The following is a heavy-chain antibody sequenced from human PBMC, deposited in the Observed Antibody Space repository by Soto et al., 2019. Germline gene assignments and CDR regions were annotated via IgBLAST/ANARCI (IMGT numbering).Heavy chain of an antibody. CDR3: ARGQADYYAMDV. CDR2: TYYRSKWYN. Sequence: SQTLSLTCAISGDSVSRNSVAWNWIRQSPSRGLEWLGRTYYRSKWYNNYAESVKSRITINPDTSKNQFSLQLNSMTPEDTAVYYCARGQADYYAMDVWGQGTTVTVSS. V-gene: IGHV6-1*01. CDR1: GDSVSRNSVA. J-gene: IGHJ6*02. D-gene: IGHD2-15*01.